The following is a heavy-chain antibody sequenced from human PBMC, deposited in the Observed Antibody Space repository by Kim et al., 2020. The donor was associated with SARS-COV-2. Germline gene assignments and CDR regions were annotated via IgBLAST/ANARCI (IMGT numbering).Heavy chain of an antibody. CDR3: ARDHVGSSSLTDAYYYY. CDR1: GFTFSSYA. Sequence: GGSLRLSCAASGFTFSSYAMHWVRQAPGKGLEWVAVIPYDGSNKYYADSVKGRFTISRDNSKNTLYLQMNSLRAEDTAVYYCARDHVGSSSLTDAYYYY. CDR2: IPYDGSNK. D-gene: IGHD6-13*01. V-gene: IGHV3-30*04. J-gene: IGHJ6*01.